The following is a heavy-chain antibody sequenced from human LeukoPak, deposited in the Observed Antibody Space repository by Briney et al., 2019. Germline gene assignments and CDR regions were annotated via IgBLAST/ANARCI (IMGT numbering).Heavy chain of an antibody. Sequence: GGSLRLSCAAPGFTFSSYWMHWVRQAPGKGLVWVAHINSDGSSTSYADSVKGRFTISRDNAKNTLYVQMNSLRAEDTAVYYCARGRSYGSGSSPYGMDVWGKGTTVTVSS. CDR1: GFTFSSYW. V-gene: IGHV3-74*01. CDR2: INSDGSST. J-gene: IGHJ6*04. CDR3: ARGRSYGSGSSPYGMDV. D-gene: IGHD3-10*01.